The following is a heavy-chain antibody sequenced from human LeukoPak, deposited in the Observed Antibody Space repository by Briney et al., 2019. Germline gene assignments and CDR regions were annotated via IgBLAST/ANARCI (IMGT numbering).Heavy chain of an antibody. D-gene: IGHD1-14*01. J-gene: IGHJ4*02. CDR2: ISSSSTI. CDR1: GFTFSSYS. V-gene: IGHV3-48*01. Sequence: GGSLRLSCAASGFTFSSYSMNWVRQAPGKGLEWVSYISSSSTIYYADSVKGRFTISRDNAKNSLYLQMNSPRAEDTAVYYCARDRTYGTYYFDYWGQGTLVTVSS. CDR3: ARDRTYGTYYFDY.